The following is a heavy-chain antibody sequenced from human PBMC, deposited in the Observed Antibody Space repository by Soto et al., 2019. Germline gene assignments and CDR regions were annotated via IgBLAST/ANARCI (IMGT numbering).Heavy chain of an antibody. D-gene: IGHD2-21*02. Sequence: QVQLVQSGAEVKKPGASVKVSCKASGYTYTNYDINWVRQATGQGLEWIGWMNPSSGNTGYIQKFQGRVTMTRNTSTSTVYLELTSLTSDDTAVYYCARTRLCGGDCYSAYYFDFWGQGALVTVSS. J-gene: IGHJ4*02. CDR3: ARTRLCGGDCYSAYYFDF. V-gene: IGHV1-8*01. CDR1: GYTYTNYD. CDR2: MNPSSGNT.